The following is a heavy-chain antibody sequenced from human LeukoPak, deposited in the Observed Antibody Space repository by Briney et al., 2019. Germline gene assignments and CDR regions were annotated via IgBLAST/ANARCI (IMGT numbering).Heavy chain of an antibody. Sequence: GASVKVSCKASGYTFTGYYMHWVRQAPGQGLEWMGWINPNSGGTNYAQKFQGRVTITADESTSTAYMELSSLRSEDTAVYYCAREGSSGWYGMDYWGQGTLVTVSS. J-gene: IGHJ4*02. V-gene: IGHV1-2*02. CDR2: INPNSGGT. CDR3: AREGSSGWYGMDY. CDR1: GYTFTGYY. D-gene: IGHD6-19*01.